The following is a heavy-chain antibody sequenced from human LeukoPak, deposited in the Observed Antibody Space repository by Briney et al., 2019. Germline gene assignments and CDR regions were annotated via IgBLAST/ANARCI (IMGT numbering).Heavy chain of an antibody. V-gene: IGHV4-38-2*02. CDR1: GSSISSSYY. CDR2: INHSGST. Sequence: SETLSLTCTVSGSSISSSYYWGWIRQPPGKGLEWIGEINHSGSTNYNPSLKSRVTISVGTSKNQFSLKLSSVTAADTALYYCARRHYSNYEVDYWGQGMLVTVSS. CDR3: ARRHYSNYEVDY. D-gene: IGHD4-11*01. J-gene: IGHJ4*02.